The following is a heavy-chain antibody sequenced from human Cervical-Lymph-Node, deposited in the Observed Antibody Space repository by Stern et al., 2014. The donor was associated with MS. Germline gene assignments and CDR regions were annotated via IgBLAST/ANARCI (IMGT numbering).Heavy chain of an antibody. Sequence: QVQLVQSGGEVKKPGASVKVSCKASGYTFAGYGITWVRQAPGQGLEWMRWINAYNGNTNYAQKLQDRVTMTTDTPTSIAYLELKGLRSDDTAVYYCARSYGSGIYGMDVWGQGTTVIVSS. D-gene: IGHD3-10*01. J-gene: IGHJ6*02. V-gene: IGHV1-18*01. CDR1: GYTFAGYG. CDR3: ARSYGSGIYGMDV. CDR2: INAYNGNT.